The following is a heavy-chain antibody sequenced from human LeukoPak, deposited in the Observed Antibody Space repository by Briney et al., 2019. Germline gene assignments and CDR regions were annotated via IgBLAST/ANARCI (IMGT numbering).Heavy chain of an antibody. CDR3: ARHADYFDPSHIDY. CDR2: IYYSGST. CDR1: GGSISSSTYY. J-gene: IGHJ4*02. D-gene: IGHD3-10*01. Sequence: SETLSLTCTVSGGSISSSTYYWGWIRQPPGKGLEWIGSIYYSGSTYYNPSLKSRVTISVDTSKNQFSLKLISVTAADTAVFYCARHADYFDPSHIDYWGQGTLVTVSS. V-gene: IGHV4-39*01.